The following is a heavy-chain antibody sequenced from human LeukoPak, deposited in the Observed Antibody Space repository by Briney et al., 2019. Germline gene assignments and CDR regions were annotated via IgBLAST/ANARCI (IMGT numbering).Heavy chain of an antibody. J-gene: IGHJ5*02. CDR2: INHSGST. Sequence: PSETLSLTCAVYGGSFSGYYWGWIRQPPGKGLEWIGEINHSGSTNYNPSLKSRVTISVDTSKNQFSLKLSSVTAADTAVYYCASLLGYCSSTSCSNWFDPWGQGTLVTVSS. CDR3: ASLLGYCSSTSCSNWFDP. V-gene: IGHV4-34*01. D-gene: IGHD2-2*01. CDR1: GGSFSGYY.